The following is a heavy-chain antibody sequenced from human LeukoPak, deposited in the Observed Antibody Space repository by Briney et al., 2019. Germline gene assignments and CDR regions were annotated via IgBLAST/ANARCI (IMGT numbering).Heavy chain of an antibody. V-gene: IGHV3-53*01. J-gene: IGHJ5*02. D-gene: IGHD4-17*01. CDR1: GFTFSSNY. Sequence: GGSLRLSCAASGFTFSSNYMSWVRQAPGKGLEWVSVIYSGGSTYYADSVKGRFTISRDNSKNTLYLQMNSLRAEDTAVYYCARAEFLTTVTTGWFDPWGQGTLVTVSS. CDR2: IYSGGST. CDR3: ARAEFLTTVTTGWFDP.